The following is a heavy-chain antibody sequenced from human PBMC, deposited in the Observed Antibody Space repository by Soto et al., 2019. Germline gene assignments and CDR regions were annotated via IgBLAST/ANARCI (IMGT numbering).Heavy chain of an antibody. CDR1: GGSFSGYY. D-gene: IGHD3-10*01. CDR2: INHSGST. V-gene: IGHV4-34*01. Sequence: SETLSLTCAVYGGSFSGYYWSWIRQPPGKGLEWIGEINHSGSTNYNPSLKSRVTISVDTSKNQFSLKLSSVTAADTAVYYCARATYYYGSGSSYNNYYYYYMDVWGKGTTVTVSS. J-gene: IGHJ6*03. CDR3: ARATYYYGSGSSYNNYYYYYMDV.